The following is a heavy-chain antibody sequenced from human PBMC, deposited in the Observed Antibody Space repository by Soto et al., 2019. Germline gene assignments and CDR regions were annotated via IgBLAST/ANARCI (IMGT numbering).Heavy chain of an antibody. D-gene: IGHD6-13*01. CDR3: ARDGEAAAGKDV. J-gene: IGHJ6*02. Sequence: ASVKVSCKASGGTFSSYAISRVRQAPGQGLEWMGGIIPIFGTANYAQKFQGRVTITADESTSTAYMELSSLRSEDTAVYYCARDGEAAAGKDVWGQGPTVTVSS. CDR1: GGTFSSYA. CDR2: IIPIFGTA. V-gene: IGHV1-69*13.